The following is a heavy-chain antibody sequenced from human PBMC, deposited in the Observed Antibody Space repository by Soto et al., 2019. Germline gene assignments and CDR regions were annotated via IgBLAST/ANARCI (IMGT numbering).Heavy chain of an antibody. D-gene: IGHD2-2*01. CDR1: GVSVSSGSYY. Sequence: SETLSLTCTVSGVSVSSGSYYWSWIRQPPGKGLEWIGYIYYSGSTNYNPSLKSRVTISVDTSKNQFSLKLSSVTAADTAVYYCARASTHLPAARNDAFDIWGQGTMVTVSS. V-gene: IGHV4-61*01. CDR2: IYYSGST. J-gene: IGHJ3*02. CDR3: ARASTHLPAARNDAFDI.